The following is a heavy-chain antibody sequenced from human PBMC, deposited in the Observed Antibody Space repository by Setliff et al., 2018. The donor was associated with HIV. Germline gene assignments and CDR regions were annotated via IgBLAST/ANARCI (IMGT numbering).Heavy chain of an antibody. CDR3: ARDRTEFVDGYYDYYYMDV. J-gene: IGHJ6*03. V-gene: IGHV4-4*07. D-gene: IGHD2-21*01. CDR1: GGSINSFY. Sequence: PSETLSLTCTVSGGSINSFYWNWVRQPAGRGLEWIGRVFASGNTNYNPSLKSRVTMSVDTSKNQFSLNLNSVTAADTAVYYCARDRTEFVDGYYDYYYMDVWGKGTTVTVSS. CDR2: VFASGNT.